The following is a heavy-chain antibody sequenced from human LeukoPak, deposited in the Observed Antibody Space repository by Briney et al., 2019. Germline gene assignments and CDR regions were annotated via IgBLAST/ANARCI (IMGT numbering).Heavy chain of an antibody. Sequence: SGTLSLTCAVSGGSISSSNWWSWVRQPPGKGLEWIGEIYHSGSTNYNPSLKSRVTISVDKSKNQFSLKLSSVTAADTAVYYCARGGLGARGSSWYYYYYGMDVWGKGTTVTVSS. CDR3: ARGGLGARGSSWYYYYYGMDV. CDR2: IYHSGST. CDR1: GGSISSSNW. V-gene: IGHV4-4*02. D-gene: IGHD6-13*01. J-gene: IGHJ6*04.